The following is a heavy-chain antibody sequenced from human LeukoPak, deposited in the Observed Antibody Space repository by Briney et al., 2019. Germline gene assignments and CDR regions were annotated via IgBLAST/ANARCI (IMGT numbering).Heavy chain of an antibody. D-gene: IGHD4-17*01. CDR3: ASNDYGDYQSDY. Sequence: SETLSLTCTVSGGSTSSYYWSWIRQPPGKGLEWIGYVYYSGSTNYNPSLKSRVIISVDTSKNQFSLKLTSVTTADTAMYYCASNDYGDYQSDYWGQGTLVTVSS. CDR1: GGSTSSYY. V-gene: IGHV4-59*01. J-gene: IGHJ4*02. CDR2: VYYSGST.